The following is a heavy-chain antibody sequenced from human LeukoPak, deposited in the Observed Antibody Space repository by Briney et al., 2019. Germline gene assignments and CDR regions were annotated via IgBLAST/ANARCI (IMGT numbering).Heavy chain of an antibody. CDR1: GFTFSSYW. Sequence: PGGSLRLSCAASGFTFSSYWMSWVRQAPGKGLEWVANIKQDGSEKYYVDSVKGRFTISRGNAKNSLYLQMNSLRAEDTAVYYCARGLWFGEPGFDYWGQGTLVTVSS. D-gene: IGHD3-10*01. CDR2: IKQDGSEK. CDR3: ARGLWFGEPGFDY. J-gene: IGHJ4*02. V-gene: IGHV3-7*01.